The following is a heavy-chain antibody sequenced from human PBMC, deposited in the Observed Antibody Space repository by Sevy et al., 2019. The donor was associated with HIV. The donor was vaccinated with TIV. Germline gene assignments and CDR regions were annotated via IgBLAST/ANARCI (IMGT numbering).Heavy chain of an antibody. V-gene: IGHV1-46*01. Sequence: ASVKVSCKASGYTFTSYYIHWVRQAPGQGLECMGIINPSGGGTNYAQKFQGIVTFTRDTSTSTVYMELSSLRAEETAVYYCARVESCGGDCYYSDYWGQGTQVTVSS. CDR2: INPSGGGT. D-gene: IGHD2-21*02. CDR1: GYTFTSYY. CDR3: ARVESCGGDCYYSDY. J-gene: IGHJ4*02.